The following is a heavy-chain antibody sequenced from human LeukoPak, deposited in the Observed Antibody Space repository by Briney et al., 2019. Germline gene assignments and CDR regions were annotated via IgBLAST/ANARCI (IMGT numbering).Heavy chain of an antibody. CDR1: GGSFSGYY. CDR3: ARHLGIVWFDP. V-gene: IGHV4-34*01. J-gene: IGHJ5*02. CDR2: INHSGST. Sequence: PSETLSLTCAVYGGSFSGYYWSWIRQPPGEGLEWIGEINHSGSTNYNPSLKSRVTISVDTSKNQFSLKLSSVTAADTAVYYCARHLGIVWFDPWGQGTLVTVSS. D-gene: IGHD7-27*01.